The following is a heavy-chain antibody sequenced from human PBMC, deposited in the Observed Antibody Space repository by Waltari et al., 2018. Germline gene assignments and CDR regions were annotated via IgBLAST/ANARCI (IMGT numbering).Heavy chain of an antibody. CDR2: MNTNSGNT. D-gene: IGHD2-8*01. CDR3: ARPRGYCTNGVCYSAFDI. Sequence: QAQLVQSGAEVKKPGASVKVSCKASGYTFTSYDINWVRQATGHRLEWMGWMNTNSGNTGYAQKFQGRVTMTRNTSISTAYMELSSLRAEDTAVYYCARPRGYCTNGVCYSAFDIWGQGTMVTVSS. V-gene: IGHV1-8*01. J-gene: IGHJ3*02. CDR1: GYTFTSYD.